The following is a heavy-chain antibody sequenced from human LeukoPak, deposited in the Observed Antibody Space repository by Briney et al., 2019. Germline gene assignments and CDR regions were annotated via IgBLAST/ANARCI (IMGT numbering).Heavy chain of an antibody. CDR1: GGSFSGYY. Sequence: PSETLSLTCAVYGGSFSGYYWSWIRQPPGKGLEWIGEINHRGSTNYNPSLKSRDTISVDTSKNQFSLKLSSVTAADTAVYYCAREIAAARSAFDIWGQGTMVTVSS. CDR2: INHRGST. D-gene: IGHD6-13*01. CDR3: AREIAAARSAFDI. V-gene: IGHV4-34*01. J-gene: IGHJ3*02.